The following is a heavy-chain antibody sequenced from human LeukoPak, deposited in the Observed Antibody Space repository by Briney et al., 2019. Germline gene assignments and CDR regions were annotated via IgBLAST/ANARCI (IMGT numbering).Heavy chain of an antibody. J-gene: IGHJ4*02. V-gene: IGHV3-23*01. Sequence: RGSLRLSCAASGFTFISYAMSWVRQAPGKGLEWVSAISGSGGSKYYVDSVKGRFTISRDNSKNTLYLQMNSLRAEDTAVYYCAKDRMRIAVAGTDYWGQGTLVTVSS. CDR2: ISGSGGSK. CDR1: GFTFISYA. D-gene: IGHD6-19*01. CDR3: AKDRMRIAVAGTDY.